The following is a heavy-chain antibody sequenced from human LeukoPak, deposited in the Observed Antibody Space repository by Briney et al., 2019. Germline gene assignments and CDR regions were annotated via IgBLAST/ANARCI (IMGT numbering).Heavy chain of an antibody. J-gene: IGHJ3*02. V-gene: IGHV1-46*01. CDR3: ARSAEVSGRDYDSSGYYSDAFDI. Sequence: ASVKVSFKASGYTFTSYYMRWVRQAPGQGLEWMGIINPSGGSTSYAQKFQGRVTMTRDTSTSTVYMELSSLRSEDTAVYYCARSAEVSGRDYDSSGYYSDAFDIWGQGTMVTVSS. CDR2: INPSGGST. CDR1: GYTFTSYY. D-gene: IGHD3-22*01.